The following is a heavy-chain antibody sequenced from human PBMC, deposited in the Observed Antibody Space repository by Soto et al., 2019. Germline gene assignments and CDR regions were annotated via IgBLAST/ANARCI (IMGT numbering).Heavy chain of an antibody. D-gene: IGHD4-17*01. J-gene: IGHJ4*02. Sequence: VQLLESGGGLVQPGGSLRLSCAASGFTFSSFAMTWVRQVPGKGLEWVSSLTGRGDSTYYADSVKGRFTISRDNSKNTLYLQRNSLRADDTALYYCAKGTAVTTGDMDYWGQGTLVTVSS. CDR2: LTGRGDST. CDR3: AKGTAVTTGDMDY. CDR1: GFTFSSFA. V-gene: IGHV3-23*01.